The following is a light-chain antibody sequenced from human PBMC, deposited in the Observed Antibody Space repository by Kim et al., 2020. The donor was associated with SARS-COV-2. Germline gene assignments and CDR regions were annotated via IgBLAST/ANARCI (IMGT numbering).Light chain of an antibody. V-gene: IGLV3-27*01. CDR2: KDS. CDR1: VLAKKY. J-gene: IGLJ2*01. CDR3: YSAADNNVV. Sequence: SVSPGQTARIPCSGDVLAKKYARWFQQKPGQAPVLVIYKDSERPSGIPERFSGSSSGTKVTLTISGAQVEDEADYYCYSAADNNVVFGGGTQLTVL.